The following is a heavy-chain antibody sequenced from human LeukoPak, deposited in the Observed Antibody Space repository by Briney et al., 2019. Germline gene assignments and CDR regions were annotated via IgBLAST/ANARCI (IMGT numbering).Heavy chain of an antibody. CDR3: ARDNGGTAMAYYYYYYMDV. CDR2: MNPNSGIT. V-gene: IGHV1-8*01. J-gene: IGHJ6*03. CDR1: RYTFTSYD. Sequence: GASVKVSCKASRYTFTSYDINWVRQATGQGLEWMVWMNPNSGITGYAQKFQGRVSMTRNTSISTAYMELSSLRSEDTAVYYCARDNGGTAMAYYYYYYMDVWGKGTTVTISS. D-gene: IGHD5-18*01.